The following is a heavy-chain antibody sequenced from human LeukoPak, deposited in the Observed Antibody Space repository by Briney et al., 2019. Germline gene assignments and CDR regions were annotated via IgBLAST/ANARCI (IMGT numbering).Heavy chain of an antibody. D-gene: IGHD5-12*01. CDR2: INQDGSEE. V-gene: IGHV3-7*01. Sequence: GGSLRLSCAASGFTFSHYWMTWVRQAPGKGLEWVAHINQDGSEEHYMDSVKARFTISRDNAKDSLSLQMNSLRAEDTAVYYCVRDGGVSGYDLLDYWGQGTLVTVSS. CDR3: VRDGGVSGYDLLDY. CDR1: GFTFSHYW. J-gene: IGHJ4*02.